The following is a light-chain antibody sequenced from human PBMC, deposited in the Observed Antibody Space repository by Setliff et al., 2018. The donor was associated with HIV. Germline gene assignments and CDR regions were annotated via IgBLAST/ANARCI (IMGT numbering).Light chain of an antibody. Sequence: LTQPPSVSVAPGKMARITCGGNNIGSKSVHWYQQKPGQAPVLVIYYDSDRPSGIPERFSGSNSGNTATLTITRVEAGEEADYYCQVWDSSSGLYVFGTGTKVTVL. J-gene: IGLJ1*01. V-gene: IGLV3-21*04. CDR2: YDS. CDR1: NIGSKS. CDR3: QVWDSSSGLYV.